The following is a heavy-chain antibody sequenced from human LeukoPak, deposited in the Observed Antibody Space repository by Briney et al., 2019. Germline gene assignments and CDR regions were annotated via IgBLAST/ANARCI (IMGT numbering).Heavy chain of an antibody. D-gene: IGHD2-15*01. CDR1: GASISTYY. J-gene: IGHJ5*02. CDR2: IFYSGST. CDR3: ARESARGWFDP. V-gene: IGHV4-59*01. Sequence: PSETLSLTCSVSGASISTYYWSWIRQPPGKGLEYIGYIFYSGSTNYNPSLKSRVTISVDTSKNQFSLKLSSVTAADTAVYYCARESARGWFDPWGQGTLVTVSS.